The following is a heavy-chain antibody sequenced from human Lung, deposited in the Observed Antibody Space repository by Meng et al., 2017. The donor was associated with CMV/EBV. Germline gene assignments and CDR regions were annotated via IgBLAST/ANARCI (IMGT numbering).Heavy chain of an antibody. Sequence: VRLVGFGGGVVQPGWSLRLSCAASGFTFSSYAMHWVRQAPGKGLEWVAVISYDGSNKYYADSVKGRFTISRDNSKNTLYLQMNSLRAEDTAVYYCAHGGGDCWGQGTLVTVSS. D-gene: IGHD2-15*01. J-gene: IGHJ4*02. CDR2: ISYDGSNK. CDR3: AHGGGDC. CDR1: GFTFSSYA. V-gene: IGHV3-30-3*01.